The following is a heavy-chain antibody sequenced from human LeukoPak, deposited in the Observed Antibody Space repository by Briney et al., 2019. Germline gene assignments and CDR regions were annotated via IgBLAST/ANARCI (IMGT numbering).Heavy chain of an antibody. CDR1: GFTFSSYA. CDR2: ISGSGGST. D-gene: IGHD2-8*01. J-gene: IGHJ6*03. Sequence: GGSLRLSCAASGFTFSSYAMSWVRQAPGEGLEWVSAISGSGGSTYYADSVKGRFTISRDNSKNTLYLQMNSLRAEDTAVYYCAKRCYYYYYYYMDVWGKGTTVTVSS. CDR3: AKRCYYYYYYYMDV. V-gene: IGHV3-23*01.